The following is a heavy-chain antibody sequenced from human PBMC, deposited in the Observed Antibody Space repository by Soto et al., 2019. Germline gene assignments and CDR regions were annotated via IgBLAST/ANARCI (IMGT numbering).Heavy chain of an antibody. D-gene: IGHD1-7*01. V-gene: IGHV5-51*01. Sequence: EVQLVQSGAEVKKPGESLKISCEASGYSFSTYWIGWVRQMPGKGLEWVGLIYAANSETRYSPSFQGQVTLSVDKSINTAYLQWSSLKASDTAIYYCGRHPPTPPHNGYLDPLGQGTLVTVSS. J-gene: IGHJ5*02. CDR2: IYAANSET. CDR3: GRHPPTPPHNGYLDP. CDR1: GYSFSTYW.